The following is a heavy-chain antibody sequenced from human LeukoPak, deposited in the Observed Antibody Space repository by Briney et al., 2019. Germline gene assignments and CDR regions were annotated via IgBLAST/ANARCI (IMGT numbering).Heavy chain of an antibody. CDR2: INSDGSTT. D-gene: IGHD5-24*01. Sequence: GGSLRLSCAASGFTFSNYWMYWVRQAPGKGLVWVSRINSDGSTTSYADSVKGRFTISRDNAKNTLYLQMNSLRAEDTAVYYCARAMATISGEIYWFDPRGQGTLVTVSS. V-gene: IGHV3-74*01. CDR1: GFTFSNYW. J-gene: IGHJ5*02. CDR3: ARAMATISGEIYWFDP.